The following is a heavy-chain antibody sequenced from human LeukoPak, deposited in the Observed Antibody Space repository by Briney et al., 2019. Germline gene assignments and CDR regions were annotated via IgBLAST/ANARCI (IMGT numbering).Heavy chain of an antibody. CDR2: INHSGST. J-gene: IGHJ6*03. CDR3: ARWGYCSSTSCYKGYYYYYMDV. Sequence: SETLSLTCAVYGGSFSGYYWSWIRQPPGKGLEWIGEINHSGSTNYNPSLKSRVTISVDTSKNQFSLKLSSVTAADTAVYYCARWGYCSSTSCYKGYYYYYMDVWGKGTTVTVSS. CDR1: GGSFSGYY. D-gene: IGHD2-2*02. V-gene: IGHV4-34*01.